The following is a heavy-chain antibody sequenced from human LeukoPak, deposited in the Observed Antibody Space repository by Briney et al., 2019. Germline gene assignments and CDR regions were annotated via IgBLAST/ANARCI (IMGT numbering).Heavy chain of an antibody. CDR1: GGSISSSSYY. V-gene: IGHV4-39*07. CDR2: IYYSGST. CDR3: ARDQRRGYCSGGSCAHANWFDP. J-gene: IGHJ5*02. Sequence: AETLSLTCTVSGGSISSSSYYWGWIRQPPGKGLEWIGRIYYSGSTYYNPSLKSRVTISVDTSKNQFSLKLSSVTAADTAVYYCARDQRRGYCSGGSCAHANWFDPWGQGTLVTVSS. D-gene: IGHD2-15*01.